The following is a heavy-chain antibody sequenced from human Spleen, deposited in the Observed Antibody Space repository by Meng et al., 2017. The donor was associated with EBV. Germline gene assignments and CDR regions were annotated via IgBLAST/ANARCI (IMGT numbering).Heavy chain of an antibody. CDR1: GFTLSSYW. Sequence: EVQLVESGGGLTQPGXXXXLSCAASGFTLSSYWMHWVRQAPRKGLIWVSRINPDGSSTTYADSVRGRFTISRDNARNTLYLQMNSLRAEDTAVYYCARVDFWSGYAYWGQGTLVTVSS. J-gene: IGHJ4*02. D-gene: IGHD3-3*01. V-gene: IGHV3-74*03. CDR2: INPDGSST. CDR3: ARVDFWSGYAY.